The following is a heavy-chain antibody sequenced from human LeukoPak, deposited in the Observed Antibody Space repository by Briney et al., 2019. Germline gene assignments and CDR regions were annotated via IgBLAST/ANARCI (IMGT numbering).Heavy chain of an antibody. Sequence: SETLSLTCAVYGGSFSGYYWSWIRQPPGKGLEWIGEINHSGSTNYNPSLKSRVTISVDTSKNQFSLKLSSVTAADTAVYYCARAPRGYCSGGSCGRRFDPWGQGTLVTASS. D-gene: IGHD2-15*01. J-gene: IGHJ5*02. CDR1: GGSFSGYY. V-gene: IGHV4-34*01. CDR2: INHSGST. CDR3: ARAPRGYCSGGSCGRRFDP.